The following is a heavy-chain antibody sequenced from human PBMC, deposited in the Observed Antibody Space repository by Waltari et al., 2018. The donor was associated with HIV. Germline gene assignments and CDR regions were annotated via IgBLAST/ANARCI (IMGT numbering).Heavy chain of an antibody. V-gene: IGHV3-23*01. D-gene: IGHD4-17*01. J-gene: IGHJ4*02. CDR1: GFPLSTYA. Sequence: EVQLLESGGGLVQPGGSLRLSCVASGFPLSTYAMSWVRQAPGKGLEWVSAISGSGGKTYYADSVKGRFTISRDNSKNTLYLEMNSLRAEDTAIYYCAKDRTLIDNDYDYFDYWGQGTLVTVSS. CDR3: AKDRTLIDNDYDYFDY. CDR2: ISGSGGKT.